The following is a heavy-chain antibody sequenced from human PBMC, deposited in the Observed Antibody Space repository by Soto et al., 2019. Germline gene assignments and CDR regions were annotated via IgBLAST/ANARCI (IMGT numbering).Heavy chain of an antibody. CDR1: GGSISSVYDC. D-gene: IGHD1-1*01. CDR2: IYNGGST. CDR3: ARGPSGDKVDY. J-gene: IGHJ4*02. V-gene: IGHV4-30-4*01. Sequence: QVQLQESGPILVKPSQTLSLTCTVSGGSISSVYDCWSWIRQSPDKGLEWIGHIYNGGSTYNNPSITSRVTIPVDKAKNQFSLQLRSVTAAHTAVYYCARGPSGDKVDYWGQGTLVIVSS.